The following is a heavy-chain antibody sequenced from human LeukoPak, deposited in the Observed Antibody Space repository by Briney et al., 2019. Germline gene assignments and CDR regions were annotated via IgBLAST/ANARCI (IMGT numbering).Heavy chain of an antibody. V-gene: IGHV4-34*01. J-gene: IGHJ4*02. CDR1: GGSFSGYY. Sequence: PSETLSLTCAVYGGSFSGYYWSLIRQPPGKGLEWIEEINHSGSTNYNPSLKSRVTISVDTSKNQFSLKLSSVTAADTAVYYCARTAPDIVVVVAAPSPEFYFDYWGQGTLVTVSS. D-gene: IGHD2-15*01. CDR3: ARTAPDIVVVVAAPSPEFYFDY. CDR2: INHSGST.